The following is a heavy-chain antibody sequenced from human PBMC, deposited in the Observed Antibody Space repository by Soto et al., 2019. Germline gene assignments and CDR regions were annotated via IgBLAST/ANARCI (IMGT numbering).Heavy chain of an antibody. CDR3: ASGPRLYGVYVWGRSWYFDL. D-gene: IGHD3-16*01. CDR2: MNPNSGNT. Sequence: QVQLVQSGAEVKKPGASVKVSCKASGYTFTSYDINWVRQATGQGLEWMGWMNPNSGNTGYAQKFQGRVTMTRTTSIRTAYMGLSSLRSEATAVYYCASGPRLYGVYVWGRSWYFDLWGRGTLVPVSS. V-gene: IGHV1-8*01. J-gene: IGHJ2*01. CDR1: GYTFTSYD.